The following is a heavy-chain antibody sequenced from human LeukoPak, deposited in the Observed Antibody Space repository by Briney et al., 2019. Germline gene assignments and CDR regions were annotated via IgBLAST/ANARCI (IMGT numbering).Heavy chain of an antibody. CDR2: IRSKAYGGTT. CDR3: TRDLGPGWFGELLSDY. J-gene: IGHJ4*02. D-gene: IGHD3-10*01. Sequence: GGSLRLSCTASGFTFGDYAMSWVRQAPGKGLEWVGFIRSKAYGGTTEYAASVKGRFTISRDDSKSIAYLQMNSLKTEDTAVYYCTRDLGPGWFGELLSDYWGQGTLVTVSS. CDR1: GFTFGDYA. V-gene: IGHV3-49*04.